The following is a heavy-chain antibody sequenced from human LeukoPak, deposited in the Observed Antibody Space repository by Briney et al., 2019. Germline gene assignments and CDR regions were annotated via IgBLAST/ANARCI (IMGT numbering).Heavy chain of an antibody. CDR1: GFSFSSYA. Sequence: GGSLRLSCTDSGFSFSSYAMHWVRQSPGKGLEWVAVTSNHGNDGFYADSVKGRFTISRDNSKKTLYLQMDSLRPEDTGVYYCTRDRSAMNDFDYWGQGTLVTVSS. CDR3: TRDRSAMNDFDY. D-gene: IGHD2-2*01. V-gene: IGHV3-30*01. CDR2: TSNHGNDG. J-gene: IGHJ4*02.